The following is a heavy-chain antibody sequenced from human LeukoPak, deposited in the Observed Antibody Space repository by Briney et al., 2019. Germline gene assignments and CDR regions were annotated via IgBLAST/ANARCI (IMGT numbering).Heavy chain of an antibody. CDR2: ISSSSSYI. Sequence: GGSLRLSCAASGFTFSSYSMNRVRQAPGKGLEWVSSISSSSSYIYYADSVKGRFTISRDNAKNSLYLQMNSLRAEDTAVCYCARDYGGKTRLDYWGQGTLVTVSS. CDR3: ARDYGGKTRLDY. CDR1: GFTFSSYS. J-gene: IGHJ4*02. D-gene: IGHD4-23*01. V-gene: IGHV3-21*01.